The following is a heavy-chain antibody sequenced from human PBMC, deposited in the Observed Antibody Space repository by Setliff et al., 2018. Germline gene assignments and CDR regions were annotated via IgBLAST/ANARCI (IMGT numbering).Heavy chain of an antibody. D-gene: IGHD6-13*01. CDR3: ARGAGYSSRWYIYYYGMDV. J-gene: IGHJ6*02. Sequence: SETLSLTCTVSGGSISSSLYYWGWIRQPPGKGLEWIGSIYYSGSTNYNPSLKSRVTISVDTSKNQFSLKLSSVTAADTAVYCCARGAGYSSRWYIYYYGMDVWGQGTTVAVSS. CDR1: GGSISSSLYY. V-gene: IGHV4-39*07. CDR2: IYYSGST.